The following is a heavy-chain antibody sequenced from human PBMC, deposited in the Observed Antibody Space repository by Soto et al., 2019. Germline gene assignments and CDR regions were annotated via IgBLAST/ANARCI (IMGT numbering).Heavy chain of an antibody. J-gene: IGHJ3*02. D-gene: IGHD3-22*01. CDR2: ISYDGSNK. CDR1: GFTFSSYA. Sequence: GVSLSLSCAASGFTFSSYAMHWVRQAPGKGLEWVAVISYDGSNKYYADSVKGRFTISRDNSKNTLYLQMNSLRAEDTAVYYCARERLITMIVVVSPSPGDGAFDIWGQGTMVTVSS. CDR3: ARERLITMIVVVSPSPGDGAFDI. V-gene: IGHV3-30-3*01.